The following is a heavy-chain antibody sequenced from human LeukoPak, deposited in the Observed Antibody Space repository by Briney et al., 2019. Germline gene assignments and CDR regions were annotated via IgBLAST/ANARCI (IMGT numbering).Heavy chain of an antibody. CDR3: ARGDYSGSYYSSAYFDY. V-gene: IGHV4-4*02. CDR2: IYHSEST. J-gene: IGHJ4*02. Sequence: SGTLSLTCAVSGGSISSSNWWSWVRQPPGKGLEWIGEIYHSESTNYNPSLKSRVTISVDKSKNQFSLKLSSVTAADTAVYYCARGDYSGSYYSSAYFDYWGQGTLVTVSS. D-gene: IGHD3-10*01. CDR1: GGSISSSNW.